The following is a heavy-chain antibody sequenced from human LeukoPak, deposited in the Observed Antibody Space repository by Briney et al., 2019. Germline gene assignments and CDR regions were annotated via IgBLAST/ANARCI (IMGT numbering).Heavy chain of an antibody. J-gene: IGHJ4*02. CDR2: INPNSGGT. V-gene: IGHV1-2*02. CDR3: ARDLTPNYYDSSGLDY. D-gene: IGHD3-22*01. Sequence: ASVKVSCKASGYTFTGFYIHWVRQAPGQGLEWMGWINPNSGGTNYAQKFQGRVTMTRDTSISTAYMDLSRLRSDDTAVNYCARDLTPNYYDSSGLDYWGQGTLVTVSS. CDR1: GYTFTGFY.